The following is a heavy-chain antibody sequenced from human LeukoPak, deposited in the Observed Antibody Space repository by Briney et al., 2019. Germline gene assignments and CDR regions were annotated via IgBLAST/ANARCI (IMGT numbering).Heavy chain of an antibody. CDR2: IYYSGST. J-gene: IGHJ4*02. V-gene: IGHV4-39*07. D-gene: IGHD5-18*01. CDR1: GGSISSSSYY. Sequence: PSETLSLTCTVSGGSISSSSYYWGWIRQPPGKGLEWIGSIYYSGSTYYNPSLKSRVTISVDTSKNQFSLKLSSVTAADTAVYYCARNGHFTPGIHVDTAMVPYYWGQGTLVTVSS. CDR3: ARNGHFTPGIHVDTAMVPYY.